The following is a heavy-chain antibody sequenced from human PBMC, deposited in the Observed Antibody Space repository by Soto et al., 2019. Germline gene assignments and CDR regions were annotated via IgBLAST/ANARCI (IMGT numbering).Heavy chain of an antibody. CDR2: VNPNSGNT. Sequence: ASVKVSCKASGYTFTSYDINWVRQATGQGLEWMGWVNPNSGNTGYAQKFQGRVTMTRNTSISTAYMELSSLRSEDTAVYYCARAIVVVPAATYYYYYGMDVWGQGTTVTVSS. V-gene: IGHV1-8*01. CDR1: GYTFTSYD. CDR3: ARAIVVVPAATYYYYYGMDV. D-gene: IGHD2-2*01. J-gene: IGHJ6*02.